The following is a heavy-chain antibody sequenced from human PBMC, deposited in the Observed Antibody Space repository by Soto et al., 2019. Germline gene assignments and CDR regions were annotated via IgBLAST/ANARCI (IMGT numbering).Heavy chain of an antibody. CDR3: AKDLGYSGYGVFDS. D-gene: IGHD5-12*01. Sequence: LRLSCAASGFTFDNYYIHWVRQAPGKGLEWVAVISYDGSNNYYADSVKGRFTISRDNSKSALFLQMNSLRAEDTAVYYCAKDLGYSGYGVFDSWGQGTLVTVSS. V-gene: IGHV3-30*18. CDR2: ISYDGSNN. CDR1: GFTFDNYY. J-gene: IGHJ4*02.